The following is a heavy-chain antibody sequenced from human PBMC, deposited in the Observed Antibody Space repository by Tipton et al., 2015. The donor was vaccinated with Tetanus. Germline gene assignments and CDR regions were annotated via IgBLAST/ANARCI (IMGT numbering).Heavy chain of an antibody. V-gene: IGHV3-23*01. Sequence: SLRLSCAASGFTFSSSAMNWVRQAPGKGLEWVSGISGSGGSTYFPDSVKGRFTISRDNSKSTLYLQMNSLRAEDTAVYYCAKAVVGASYYCGMDVWGQGTTVTVPS. CDR1: GFTFSSSA. D-gene: IGHD2-15*01. CDR2: ISGSGGST. CDR3: AKAVVGASYYCGMDV. J-gene: IGHJ6*02.